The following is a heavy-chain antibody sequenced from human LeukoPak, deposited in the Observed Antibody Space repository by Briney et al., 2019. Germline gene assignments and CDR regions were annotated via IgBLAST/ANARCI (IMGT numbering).Heavy chain of an antibody. CDR3: ARLSSAANDY. D-gene: IGHD2-15*01. J-gene: IGHJ4*02. CDR2: INQDGSRT. Sequence: GGSLRLSCAASGYTFSTNWMNWVRQAPGKGLERVANINQDGSRTQYVDSVKGRFTISKDNTNNILYLQMNSLRAEDTAVYYCARLSSAANDYWGQGTLVTVSS. CDR1: GYTFSTNW. V-gene: IGHV3-7*01.